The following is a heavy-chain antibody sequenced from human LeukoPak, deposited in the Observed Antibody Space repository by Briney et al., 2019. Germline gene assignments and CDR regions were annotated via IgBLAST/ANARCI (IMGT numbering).Heavy chain of an antibody. CDR2: MNPNSGNT. D-gene: IGHD1-1*01. CDR1: GYTFTSYD. CDR3: ARTTRDRGTDLYYYYYYMDV. J-gene: IGHJ6*03. Sequence: GASVKVSCKASGYTFTSYDINWVRQATGQGLEWMGWMNPNSGNTGYAQKFQGRVTMTRNTSISTAYMELSSLRSEDTAVYYCARTTRDRGTDLYYYYYYMDVWGKGTTVTISS. V-gene: IGHV1-8*01.